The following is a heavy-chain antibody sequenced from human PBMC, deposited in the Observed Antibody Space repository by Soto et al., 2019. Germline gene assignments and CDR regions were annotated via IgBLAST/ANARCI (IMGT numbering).Heavy chain of an antibody. V-gene: IGHV2-26*01. J-gene: IGHJ6*03. Sequence: SGPTLVNPTETLTLTCTVSGFSLSNARMGVSWIRQPPGKALEWLAHIFSNDEKSYSTSLKSRLTISKDTSKSQVVLTMTNMDPVDTATYYCARILPAYYDFWSGRNYYYYMDVWGKGTTVTVS. D-gene: IGHD3-3*01. CDR2: IFSNDEK. CDR3: ARILPAYYDFWSGRNYYYYMDV. CDR1: GFSLSNARMG.